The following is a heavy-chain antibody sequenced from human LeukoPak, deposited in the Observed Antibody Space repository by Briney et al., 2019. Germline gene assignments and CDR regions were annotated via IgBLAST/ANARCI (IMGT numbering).Heavy chain of an antibody. CDR2: IFSSGGT. D-gene: IGHD2-2*01. V-gene: IGHV4-59*01. Sequence: SETLSLTCTVSGASISRYYWSWFRQPPGKGLECIGYIFSSGGTKYNPSLASRLPISVDTSRDQVSLSLTSMTPADTAVYYCARKSTAAAASHLWGRGTLVTVSS. CDR1: GASISRYY. CDR3: ARKSTAAAASHL. J-gene: IGHJ2*01.